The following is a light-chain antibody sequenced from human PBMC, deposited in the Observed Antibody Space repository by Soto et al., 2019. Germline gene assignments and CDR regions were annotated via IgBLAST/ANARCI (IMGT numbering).Light chain of an antibody. Sequence: EIVMTQSPATLSVSPGERVTLSCRASQSVSSNLAWYQQKPGQAPRLLIYGASTRATGIPARFSGSGSETDFTLTISGLQSEDSAVYFCQQYNNWPFSFGQGTRLEI. CDR2: GAS. CDR3: QQYNNWPFS. V-gene: IGKV3-15*01. J-gene: IGKJ5*01. CDR1: QSVSSN.